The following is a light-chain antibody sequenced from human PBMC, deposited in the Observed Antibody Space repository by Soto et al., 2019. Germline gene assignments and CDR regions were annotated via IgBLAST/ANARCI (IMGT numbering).Light chain of an antibody. Sequence: EIVLTQSPGTLSLSPGGRATLSCRTSQSVSRNYLAWYQQKPGQAPRLLIYETSRRASGIPDRFSGSGSGTDFTLTISRLEPEDFAVYFCLLFGRSPPYTVGQGAKLEIK. CDR2: ETS. V-gene: IGKV3-20*01. CDR3: LLFGRSPPYT. CDR1: QSVSRNY. J-gene: IGKJ2*01.